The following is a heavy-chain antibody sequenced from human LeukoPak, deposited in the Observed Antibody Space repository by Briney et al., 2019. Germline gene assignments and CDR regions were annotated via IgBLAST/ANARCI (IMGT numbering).Heavy chain of an antibody. CDR1: GFSFSGHG. D-gene: IGHD6-13*01. J-gene: IGHJ3*02. CDR3: AKDRGYSSSWYGAFDI. V-gene: IGHV3-30*02. Sequence: GGSLRLSCAASGFSFSGHGMHWVRQAPGKGLEWVAFIRYDGSDQYYADSVKGRFTISRDNSKDMLSLQMNSLRAEDTAIYYCAKDRGYSSSWYGAFDIWGQGTMVTVS. CDR2: IRYDGSDQ.